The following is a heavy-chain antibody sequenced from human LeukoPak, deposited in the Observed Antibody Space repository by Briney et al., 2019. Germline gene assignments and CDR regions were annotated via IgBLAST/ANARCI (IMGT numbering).Heavy chain of an antibody. CDR3: IVFGDSNH. Sequence: GGSLRLSCAASGLTCSHNYVSWVRQAPGKGLEWVSAIHTSRDTCYAPSVKGRFTISRDTSKNTLYLQINSLRVEDTAVYYCIVFGDSNHWGQGTLVTVSS. CDR1: GLTCSHNY. CDR2: IHTSRDT. J-gene: IGHJ5*02. V-gene: IGHV3-53*01. D-gene: IGHD4-17*01.